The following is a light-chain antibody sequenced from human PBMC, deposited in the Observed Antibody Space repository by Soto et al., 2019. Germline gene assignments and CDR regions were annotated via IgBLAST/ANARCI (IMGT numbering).Light chain of an antibody. CDR1: NSDVGSYNL. V-gene: IGLV2-23*02. CDR3: FSYAGDSVYV. CDR2: EVT. Sequence: QSALTQPASVSGSPRQSITISCTGTNSDVGSYNLVSWFQQHPGKAPKLVIYEVTKRPPGVSDRFSGSKSGNTASLTISGLQAEEEADYYCFSYAGDSVYVFGPGTKVTVL. J-gene: IGLJ1*01.